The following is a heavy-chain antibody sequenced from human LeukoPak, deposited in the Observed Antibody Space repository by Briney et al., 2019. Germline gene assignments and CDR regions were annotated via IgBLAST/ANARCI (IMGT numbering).Heavy chain of an antibody. V-gene: IGHV1-3*03. CDR2: INAGNGNT. CDR1: GYTFTSYA. J-gene: IGHJ5*02. Sequence: ASVKVSCKASGYTFTSYAMHWVRQAPGQRLEWMGWINAGNGNTKYSQEFQGRVTITRDTSASTAYMELSSLRSEDMAVYYCARDNSVRDEAWWFTPWGQGPLVTVSS. D-gene: IGHD5-24*01. CDR3: ARDNSVRDEAWWFTP.